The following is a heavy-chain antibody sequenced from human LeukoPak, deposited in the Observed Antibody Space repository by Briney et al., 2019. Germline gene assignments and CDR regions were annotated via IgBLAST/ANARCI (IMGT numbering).Heavy chain of an antibody. CDR2: ISSSSTI. CDR3: ARESSSLDY. CDR1: GFTFNTYT. J-gene: IGHJ4*02. Sequence: PGGSLRLSCAASGFTFNTYTMNWVRQAPGKGLEWVSYISSSSTISCGDSVKGRFTISRDNARNSLYLQMNSLTAEDTAVYYCARESSSLDYWGQGTLVTVSS. V-gene: IGHV3-48*01. D-gene: IGHD6-6*01.